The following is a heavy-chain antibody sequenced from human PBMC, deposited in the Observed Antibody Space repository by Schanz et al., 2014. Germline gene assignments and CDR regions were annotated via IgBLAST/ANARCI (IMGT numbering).Heavy chain of an antibody. J-gene: IGHJ4*02. CDR3: AIIGVMVAVAGTRADY. V-gene: IGHV3-48*01. D-gene: IGHD6-19*01. CDR1: GFTFSKYW. Sequence: EVQLVESGGGLVQPGGSLRLSCGGSGFTFSKYWMSWVRPAPGKGLEWLSYIDGKSTTVYYADSVKGRFTVSRDNARNSLYLHMNTLGAEDTALYYCAIIGVMVAVAGTRADYWGQGTLXTVSS. CDR2: IDGKSTTV.